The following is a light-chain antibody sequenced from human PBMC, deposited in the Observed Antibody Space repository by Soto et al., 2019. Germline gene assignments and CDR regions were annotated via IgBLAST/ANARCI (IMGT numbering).Light chain of an antibody. CDR1: SGHSSYA. CDR3: QTWGTGIWV. Sequence: QSVLTQSPSASASLGASVKLTCTLSSGHSSYAIAWHQQQPEKGPRYLIKLNSDGSHSKGDGIPDRFSGSSSGAERYLTISSLQSEDEADYYCQTWGTGIWVFGGGTQLTVL. CDR2: LNSDGSH. J-gene: IGLJ3*02. V-gene: IGLV4-69*01.